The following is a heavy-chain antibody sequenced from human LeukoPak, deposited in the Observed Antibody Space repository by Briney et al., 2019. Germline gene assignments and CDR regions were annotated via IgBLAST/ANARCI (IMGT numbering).Heavy chain of an antibody. CDR1: GFTVSSNY. CDR2: ISGSGGST. J-gene: IGHJ4*02. D-gene: IGHD1-7*01. Sequence: GGSLRLSCAASGFTVSSNYMSWVRQAPGKGLEWVSAISGSGGSTYYADSVKGRFTISRDNSKNTLYLQMNSLRAEDTAVYYCANEYNWNYAYFDYWGQGTLVTVSS. V-gene: IGHV3-23*01. CDR3: ANEYNWNYAYFDY.